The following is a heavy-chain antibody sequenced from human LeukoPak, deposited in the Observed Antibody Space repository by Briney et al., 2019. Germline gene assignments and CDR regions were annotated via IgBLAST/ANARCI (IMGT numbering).Heavy chain of an antibody. V-gene: IGHV3-30*02. D-gene: IGHD3-22*01. Sequence: GGSLRLSCAASGFTFSSYGMHWVRQAPGKGLAWVAFIRYDGSNKYYADSVKGRFTISRDNSKNTLYLQMNSLRAEDTAVYYCAKDRPNYYDSSGYFDYWGQGTLVTVSS. CDR3: AKDRPNYYDSSGYFDY. CDR2: IRYDGSNK. J-gene: IGHJ4*02. CDR1: GFTFSSYG.